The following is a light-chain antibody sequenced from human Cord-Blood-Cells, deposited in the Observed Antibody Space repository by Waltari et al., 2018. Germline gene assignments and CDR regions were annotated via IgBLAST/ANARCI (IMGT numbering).Light chain of an antibody. V-gene: IGKV1-5*01. CDR3: QQYSSYSMFT. J-gene: IGKJ2*01. CDR1: PSIRSW. Sequence: IQKTQSPSTLSASFGARATITCRASPSIRSWLAWYQQKPGKAPKLLIYEASSLESGDQARVSGSGSGTEFTLTSSSLQPDDFATYYWQQYSSYSMFTFGQGTKLEIK. CDR2: EAS.